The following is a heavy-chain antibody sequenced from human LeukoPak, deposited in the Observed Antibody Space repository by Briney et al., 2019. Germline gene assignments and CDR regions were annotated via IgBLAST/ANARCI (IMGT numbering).Heavy chain of an antibody. CDR3: ARDSSGWPSDY. J-gene: IGHJ4*02. CDR1: GFAFSLYS. Sequence: GGSLRVSRAASGFAFSLYSMNWVRQARGKGVEWVSSISSSSNYIYYTDSVKGRFTISRDNAKNSLYLQMNSLRAEDTAVFYCARDSSGWPSDYWGQGTLVTVSS. D-gene: IGHD6-19*01. CDR2: ISSSSNYI. V-gene: IGHV3-21*01.